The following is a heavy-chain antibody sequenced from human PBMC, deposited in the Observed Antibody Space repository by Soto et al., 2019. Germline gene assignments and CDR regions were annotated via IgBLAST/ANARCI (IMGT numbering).Heavy chain of an antibody. CDR2: IIPIFRTA. CDR3: ARGGSVQLYCSDGSCHGAFDI. D-gene: IGHD2-15*01. V-gene: IGHV1-69*01. CDR1: GGTFRCYA. Sequence: SSMKVSCKASGGTFRCYAISWVRQAPGQGLVWMGWIIPIFRTANYAQKFQGRVTITADESTSTPYMELSSQRSEDTAVYYCARGGSVQLYCSDGSCHGAFDIWGQGTMVNVSS. J-gene: IGHJ3*02.